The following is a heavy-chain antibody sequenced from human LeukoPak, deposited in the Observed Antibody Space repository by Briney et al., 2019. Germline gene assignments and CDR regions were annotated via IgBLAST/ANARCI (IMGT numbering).Heavy chain of an antibody. Sequence: GASVKVSCKASGYTFTSYGISWVRQAPGQGLEWMGWVSAYNGNTNYAQKLQGRVTMTTDTSTSTAYMELRSLRSDDTAVYYCARGQTGVGYFDWLYPYGMDVWGQGTTVTVSS. V-gene: IGHV1-18*01. CDR2: VSAYNGNT. D-gene: IGHD3-9*01. CDR1: GYTFTSYG. J-gene: IGHJ6*02. CDR3: ARGQTGVGYFDWLYPYGMDV.